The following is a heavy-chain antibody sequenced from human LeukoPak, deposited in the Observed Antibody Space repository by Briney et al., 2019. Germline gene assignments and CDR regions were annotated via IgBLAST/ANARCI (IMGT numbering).Heavy chain of an antibody. Sequence: ASETLSLTCTVSGGSISSGGYYWSWIRQHPGKGLEWIGHIYHDGSTDYNPSLKSRVTISIDTSRNQFSLKLSSVTAADTAVYYCARDSYYGSGSFGEIDYWGQGTLVTVSS. CDR1: GGSISSGGYY. V-gene: IGHV4-31*03. J-gene: IGHJ4*02. CDR2: IYHDGST. CDR3: ARDSYYGSGSFGEIDY. D-gene: IGHD3-10*01.